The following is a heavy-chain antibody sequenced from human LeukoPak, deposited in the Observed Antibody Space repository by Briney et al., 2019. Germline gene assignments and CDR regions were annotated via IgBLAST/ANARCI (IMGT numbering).Heavy chain of an antibody. CDR2: IYHSGST. Sequence: GSLRLSCAASGFTFSSYEMNWVRQAPGKGLEWIGSIYHSGSTYYNPSLKSRVTISVDTSKNQFSLKLSSVTAADTAVYYCARGTDANWGFNYYYMDVWGKGTTVTVSS. CDR1: GFTFSSYE. V-gene: IGHV4-38-2*01. D-gene: IGHD7-27*01. J-gene: IGHJ6*03. CDR3: ARGTDANWGFNYYYMDV.